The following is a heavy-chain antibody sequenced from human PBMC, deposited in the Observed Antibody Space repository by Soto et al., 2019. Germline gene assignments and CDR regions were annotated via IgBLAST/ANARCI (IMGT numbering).Heavy chain of an antibody. CDR2: IYYTGST. D-gene: IGHD2-8*02. CDR1: GDSVSSTTYY. Sequence: PSETLSLTCTVSGDSVSSTTYYWSWIRQPPGKGLEWIGFIYYTGSTHYNPSLKSRVTISIDTSKNQFSLKLSSVTAADTAVYYCARDKITGLFDYWGQGTLVTVSS. V-gene: IGHV4-61*01. J-gene: IGHJ4*02. CDR3: ARDKITGLFDY.